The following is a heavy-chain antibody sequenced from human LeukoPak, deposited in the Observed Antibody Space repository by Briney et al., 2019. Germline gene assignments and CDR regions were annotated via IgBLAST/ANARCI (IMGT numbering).Heavy chain of an antibody. Sequence: GESLKISCKGSGYSFTNYWIGWVRQMPGKGLEWMGIIYPADSDTRYSPSFQGQVTISADKSISTAYLQWSSLKASDTAMYYCARRWEQQLGAYYYYYMDVWGKGTTVTVSS. CDR2: IYPADSDT. V-gene: IGHV5-51*01. D-gene: IGHD6-13*01. CDR3: ARRWEQQLGAYYYYYMDV. CDR1: GYSFTNYW. J-gene: IGHJ6*03.